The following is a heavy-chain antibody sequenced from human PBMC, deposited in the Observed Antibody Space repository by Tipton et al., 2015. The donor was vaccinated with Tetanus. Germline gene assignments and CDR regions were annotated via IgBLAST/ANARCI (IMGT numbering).Heavy chain of an antibody. V-gene: IGHV3-66*01. J-gene: IGHJ6*02. CDR2: IYSGGST. CDR1: GFTVNSSY. CDR3: ARDSAELAQAFYYYYGMDV. Sequence: SLRLSCAASGFTVNSSYMSWVRQAPGKGLEWVSVIYSGGSTYYADSVKGRFTISRDNSKNTLYLQMNSLRAEDTAVYYCARDSAELAQAFYYYYGMDVWGQGTTVTVSS. D-gene: IGHD5-24*01.